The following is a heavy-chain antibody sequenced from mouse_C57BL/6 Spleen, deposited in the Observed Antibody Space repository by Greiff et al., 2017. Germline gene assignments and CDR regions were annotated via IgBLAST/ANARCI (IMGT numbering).Heavy chain of an antibody. CDR3: ARLDYYSNSFDY. CDR1: GYTFTDYN. D-gene: IGHD2-5*01. J-gene: IGHJ2*01. CDR2: INPNNGGT. V-gene: IGHV1-18*01. Sequence: EVQLQESGPELVKPGASVKIPCKASGYTFTDYNMDWVKQSHGKSLEWIGDINPNNGGTIYNQKFKGKATLTVDKSSSTAYMELRSLTSEDTAVYYCARLDYYSNSFDYWGQGTTRTVSS.